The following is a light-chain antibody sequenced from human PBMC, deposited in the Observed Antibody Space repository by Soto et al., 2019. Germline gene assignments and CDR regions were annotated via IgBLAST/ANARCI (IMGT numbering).Light chain of an antibody. V-gene: IGKV3-20*01. CDR2: GAS. Sequence: EIVLTQSPGTLSLSPGERATLSCRASQSVSSSYLAWYQQKPGQAPRLLIYGASSRATGIPDRFSGSGSGTDFTLTISRLEPEDFAVYYCQQYGSSPYTFCQATKLEIK. J-gene: IGKJ2*01. CDR1: QSVSSSY. CDR3: QQYGSSPYT.